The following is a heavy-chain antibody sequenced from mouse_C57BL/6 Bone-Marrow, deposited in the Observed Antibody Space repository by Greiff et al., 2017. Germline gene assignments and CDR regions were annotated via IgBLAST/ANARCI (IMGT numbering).Heavy chain of an antibody. CDR3: GRTDSNYGWLAY. V-gene: IGHV1-18*01. J-gene: IGHJ3*01. CDR1: GYTFTDYN. D-gene: IGHD2-5*01. Sequence: VQLKESGPELVKPGASVKIPCKASGYTFTDYNMGWVKQSHGRSLAWIGDINPNNGGTIYNQQFKDKATLTVGKSSRKAYMELRSRTSEETAGYDCGRTDSNYGWLAYWGQGTLVTVSA. CDR2: INPNNGGT.